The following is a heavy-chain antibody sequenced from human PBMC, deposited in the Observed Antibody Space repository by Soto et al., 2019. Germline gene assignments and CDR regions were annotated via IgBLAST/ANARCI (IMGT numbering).Heavy chain of an antibody. CDR1: GASLSSVGYY. CDR2: IFDSGTT. D-gene: IGHD5-12*01. J-gene: IGHJ5*02. Sequence: SETLSLTCAVSGASLSSVGYYWHWIRQHPGKGLEWLGYIFDSGTTNYNPSLKSRVTISVDTSKNQFSLKLSSVTAADTAVYYCARVRGGLQFVKRYNWFDPWGQGTLVTVSS. CDR3: ARVRGGLQFVKRYNWFDP. V-gene: IGHV4-31*11.